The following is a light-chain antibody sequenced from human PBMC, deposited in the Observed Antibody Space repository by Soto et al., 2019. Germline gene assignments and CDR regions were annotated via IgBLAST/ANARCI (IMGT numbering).Light chain of an antibody. V-gene: IGLV2-8*01. CDR3: QSYDTILSGPI. CDR1: SGDVGHYNY. J-gene: IGLJ2*01. CDR2: EVT. Sequence: QSALTQPPSASGSLGQSVTISCTGTSGDVGHYNYVSWYQQQPGKAPKLIIYEVTKRPSGVPDRFSGSKSGNTASLAITGLQAEDDADYFCQSYDTILSGPIFGGGTKLTVL.